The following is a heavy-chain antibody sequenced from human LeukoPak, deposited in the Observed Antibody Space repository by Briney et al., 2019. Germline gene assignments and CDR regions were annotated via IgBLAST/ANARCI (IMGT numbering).Heavy chain of an antibody. D-gene: IGHD5-18*01. Sequence: PSETLSLTCTVSGYSISSGYYWGWIRQPPGKGLEWIGEINHSGSTNYNPSLKSRVTISVDTSKNQFSLKLSSVTAADTAVYYCARGNSYGLFDYWGQGTLVTVSS. V-gene: IGHV4-38-2*02. CDR2: INHSGST. J-gene: IGHJ4*02. CDR1: GYSISSGYY. CDR3: ARGNSYGLFDY.